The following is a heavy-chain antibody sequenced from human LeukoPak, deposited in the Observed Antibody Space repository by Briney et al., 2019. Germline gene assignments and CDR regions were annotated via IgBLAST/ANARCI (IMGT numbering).Heavy chain of an antibody. J-gene: IGHJ4*02. Sequence: GGSLRLSCAASGFTFRNCVVHWVRQAPGKGLEWVAVTSSDLNVKLYADSVKGRFTISRDNSRSTLYLQMNSLRPEDTAIYYCAREGYYGSGSPPSLYFDYWGQGTLVTVSS. D-gene: IGHD3-10*01. CDR2: TSSDLNVK. CDR1: GFTFRNCV. V-gene: IGHV3-30-3*01. CDR3: AREGYYGSGSPPSLYFDY.